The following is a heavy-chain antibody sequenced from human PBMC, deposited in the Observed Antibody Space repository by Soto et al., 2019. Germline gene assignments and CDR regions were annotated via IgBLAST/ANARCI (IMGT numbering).Heavy chain of an antibody. CDR3: AQESYYDFWSGWKFDY. CDR1: GFTFSSYA. CDR2: ISGSGGST. D-gene: IGHD3-3*01. V-gene: IGHV3-23*01. J-gene: IGHJ4*02. Sequence: EVQLLESGGGLVQPGGSLRLSCAASGFTFSSYAMSWVRQAPGQGLEWVSAISGSGGSTYYADSVKGRFTISRDNSKNTLYLQMNSLRAEDTAVYYCAQESYYDFWSGWKFDYWGQGTLVTVSS.